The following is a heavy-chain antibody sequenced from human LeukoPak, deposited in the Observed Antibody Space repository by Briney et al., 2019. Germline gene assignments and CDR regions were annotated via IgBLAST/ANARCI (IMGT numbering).Heavy chain of an antibody. D-gene: IGHD5-12*01. CDR2: IKQDGSGT. CDR1: GFTFSSYG. V-gene: IGHV3-7*03. J-gene: IGHJ4*02. CDR3: ARDLWWESGYDY. Sequence: GGSLRLSCAASGFTFSSYGMSWVRQAPGKGLEWVANIKQDGSGTYYVDSVKGRFTISRDNAKNSLYLQMNSLRAEDTAVYYCARDLWWESGYDYWGQGTLVTVSS.